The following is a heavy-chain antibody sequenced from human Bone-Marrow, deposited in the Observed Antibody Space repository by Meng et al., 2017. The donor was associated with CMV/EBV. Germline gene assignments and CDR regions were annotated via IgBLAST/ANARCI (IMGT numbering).Heavy chain of an antibody. CDR2: ISSSGSTI. CDR1: GFTFSDYY. V-gene: IGHV3-11*04. CDR3: ARSIPLVNV. D-gene: IGHD1-26*01. Sequence: GESLKISCAASGFTFSDYYMSWIRQAPGKGLEWVSYISSSGSTIYYADSVKGRFTISRDNAKNSLYLQMNGLRAEDTAVYYCARSIPLVNVWGQGTTVTVSS. J-gene: IGHJ6*02.